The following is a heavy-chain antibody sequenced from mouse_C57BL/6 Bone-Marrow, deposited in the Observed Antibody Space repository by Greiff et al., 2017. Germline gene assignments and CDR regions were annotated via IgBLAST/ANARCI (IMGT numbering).Heavy chain of an antibody. D-gene: IGHD2-14*01. CDR1: GYTFTSYG. Sequence: QVQLQQSGAELARPGASVKLSCKASGYTFTSYGISWVKQRTGQGLEWIGEIYPRSGNTYYNEKFKGKATLTAEKSSSTAYMQLSSLTSEDSAVYFCAREGEERRDYFDYWGQGTTLTVSS. CDR3: AREGEERRDYFDY. CDR2: IYPRSGNT. V-gene: IGHV1-81*01. J-gene: IGHJ2*01.